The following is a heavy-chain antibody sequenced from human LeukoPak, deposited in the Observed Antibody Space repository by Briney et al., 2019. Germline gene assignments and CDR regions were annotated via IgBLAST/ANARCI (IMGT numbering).Heavy chain of an antibody. D-gene: IGHD3-10*01. CDR2: ISYDGSNK. J-gene: IGHJ4*02. CDR3: AREGGGYGSGSYFGY. Sequence: PGRSLRLSCAAFGFTFSSYAMHWVRQAPGKGLEWVAVISYDGSNKYYADFVKGRFTISRDNSKNTLYLQMNSLRAEDTAVYYCAREGGGYGSGSYFGYWGQGTLVTVSS. CDR1: GFTFSSYA. V-gene: IGHV3-30*04.